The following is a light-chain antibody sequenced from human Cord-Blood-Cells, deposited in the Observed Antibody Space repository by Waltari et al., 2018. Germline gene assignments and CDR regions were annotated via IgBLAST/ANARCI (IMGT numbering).Light chain of an antibody. Sequence: QSALTQPASVSGSPGQSITISCTGTSSDVGGYNYVSWYQQHPGKAPKLMIYDVSNRPAVLSNRFSGSRSGNTASLTISGLQAEDEADYYCSSYTSSSTLVFGGGTKLTVL. V-gene: IGLV2-14*03. CDR1: SSDVGGYNY. CDR3: SSYTSSSTLV. J-gene: IGLJ3*02. CDR2: DVS.